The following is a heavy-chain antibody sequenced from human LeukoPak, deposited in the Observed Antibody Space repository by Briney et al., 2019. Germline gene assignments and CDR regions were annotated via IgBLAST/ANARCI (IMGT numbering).Heavy chain of an antibody. CDR1: GFTFSSYA. CDR2: ISGSGGST. D-gene: IGHD3-22*01. CDR3: ARFRYYYDSSGYYSLALDI. V-gene: IGHV3-23*01. Sequence: GGSLRLSCAASGFTFSSYAMSWVRQAPGKGLEWVSAISGSGGSTYYADSVKGRFTISRDNAKNSLYLQMNSLRAEDTAVYYCARFRYYYDSSGYYSLALDIWGQGTMVTVSS. J-gene: IGHJ3*02.